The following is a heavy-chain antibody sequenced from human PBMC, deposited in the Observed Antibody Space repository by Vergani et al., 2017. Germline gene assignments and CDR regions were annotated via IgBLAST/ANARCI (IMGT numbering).Heavy chain of an antibody. V-gene: IGHV7-4-1*02. J-gene: IGHJ6*02. CDR1: GYTFINYP. Sequence: QVQLLQSGSELKKPGASVRISCEASGYTFINYPLIWVRQAPGQGLEFMGWINTNSGNPTYAPGFTGRFVFSLDTSVSTAYLQISGLKAEDSAVYYCARGRQWRLTEYLYCMDVGGQGTTVTVSS. CDR2: INTNSGNP. CDR3: ARGRQWRLTEYLYCMDV. D-gene: IGHD6-19*01.